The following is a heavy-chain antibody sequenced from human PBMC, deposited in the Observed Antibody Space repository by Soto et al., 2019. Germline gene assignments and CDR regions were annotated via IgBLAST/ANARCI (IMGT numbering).Heavy chain of an antibody. Sequence: PSETLSLTCAVYGGSFSGYYWSWIRQPPGKGLEWIGEINHSGSTNYNPSLKSRVTISVDTSKNQFSLKLSSVTAADTAVYYCARDGGGGYAAAAGTQRLFDYWGQGTLVTVSS. J-gene: IGHJ4*02. CDR1: GGSFSGYY. CDR3: ARDGGGGYAAAAGTQRLFDY. V-gene: IGHV4-34*01. D-gene: IGHD6-13*01. CDR2: INHSGST.